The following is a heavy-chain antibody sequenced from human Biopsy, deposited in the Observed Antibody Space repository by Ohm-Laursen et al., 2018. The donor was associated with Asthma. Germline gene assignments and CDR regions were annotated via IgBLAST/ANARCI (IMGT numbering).Heavy chain of an antibody. CDR3: ARQSGQDYGDSSGFDI. CDR1: GFVFSQCG. Sequence: SLRLSCAASGFVFSQCGMHWVRQGPGKGLEWVALVSSDGHNKYYKDSVKGRFTISRDNSRKRLYLQINRLTVEDSAVYFCARQSGQDYGDSSGFDIWGQGTKVAVSS. D-gene: IGHD3-22*01. J-gene: IGHJ3*02. CDR2: VSSDGHNK. V-gene: IGHV3-30*03.